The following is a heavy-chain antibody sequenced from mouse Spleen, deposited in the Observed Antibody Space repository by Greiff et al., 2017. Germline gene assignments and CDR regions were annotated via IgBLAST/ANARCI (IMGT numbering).Heavy chain of an antibody. CDR1: GFTFSSYG. J-gene: IGHJ2*01. CDR2: ISGGGSYT. V-gene: IGHV5-9-2*01. Sequence: EVKLVESGGGLVKPGGSLKLSCAASGFTFSSYGMSWVRQTPEKRLEWVATISGGGSYTYYPDSVKGRFTISRDNAKNNLYLQMSSLRSEDTALYYCAREDGNYYYFDYWGQGTTLTVSS. D-gene: IGHD2-1*01. CDR3: AREDGNYYYFDY.